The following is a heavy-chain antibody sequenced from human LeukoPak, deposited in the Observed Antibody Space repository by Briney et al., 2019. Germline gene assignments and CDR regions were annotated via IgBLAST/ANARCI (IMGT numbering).Heavy chain of an antibody. J-gene: IGHJ5*02. D-gene: IGHD5-18*01. V-gene: IGHV3-21*01. CDR1: GFTFSSYS. CDR3: ARDWLRGYSYGLNWFDP. Sequence: PGGSLRLSCAASGFTFSSYSMNWVRQAPGKGLEWVSSISSSSSYIYYADSVKGRFTISRDNAKNSLYLQMNSLRAEDTAVYYCARDWLRGYSYGLNWFDPWGQGTLVTVSS. CDR2: ISSSSSYI.